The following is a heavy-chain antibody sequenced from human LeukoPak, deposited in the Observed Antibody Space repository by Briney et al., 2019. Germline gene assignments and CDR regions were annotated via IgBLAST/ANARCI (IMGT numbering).Heavy chain of an antibody. CDR2: ISAYNGNT. Sequence: ASVKVSCKASGYTFTSYGISWVRQAPGQGLEWMGWISAYNGNTNYAQKLQGRVTMTTDTSTSTAYMELRSLRSDDTAVYYCARARVTMVRGVTRAYFDYWGQGTLVTVSS. V-gene: IGHV1-18*01. CDR1: GYTFTSYG. CDR3: ARARVTMVRGVTRAYFDY. J-gene: IGHJ4*02. D-gene: IGHD3-10*01.